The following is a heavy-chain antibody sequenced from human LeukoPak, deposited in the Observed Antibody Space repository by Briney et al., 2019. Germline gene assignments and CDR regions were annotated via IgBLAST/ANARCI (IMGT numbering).Heavy chain of an antibody. CDR3: VRESIGFDY. CDR1: GGSFSGYY. Sequence: SETLSLTCAVYGGSFSGYYWSWIRQPPGKGLEWIGEINHSGSTNYNPSLKGRVTISVDTSKNQFSLKLSSVTAADTAVYYCVRESIGFDYWGQGTLVTVSS. CDR2: INHSGST. V-gene: IGHV4-34*01. D-gene: IGHD2-15*01. J-gene: IGHJ4*02.